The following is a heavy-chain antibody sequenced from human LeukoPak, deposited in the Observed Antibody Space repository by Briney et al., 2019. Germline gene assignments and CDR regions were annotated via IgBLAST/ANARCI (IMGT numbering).Heavy chain of an antibody. D-gene: IGHD2-2*01. Sequence: GGSLRLSCAASGFAFSSHGMHWVRRAPGKGLEWVAVIWYDGSFKYYADSVKGRFTISRDNSNSTVYLQMNSLRAEDTAVYYCARDKSTSCYYFDYWGQGTLVTVSS. V-gene: IGHV3-33*01. J-gene: IGHJ4*02. CDR1: GFAFSSHG. CDR3: ARDKSTSCYYFDY. CDR2: IWYDGSFK.